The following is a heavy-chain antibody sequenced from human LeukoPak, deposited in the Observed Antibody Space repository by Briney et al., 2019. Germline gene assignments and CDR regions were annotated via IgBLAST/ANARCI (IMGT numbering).Heavy chain of an antibody. CDR1: GFTFSSYA. CDR2: ISGSGGST. Sequence: GGSLRLSYAASGFTFSSYAMSWVRQAPGKGLEWVSAISGSGGSTYYADSVKGRFTISRDNSKNTLYLQMNSLRAEDTAVYYCAKETGRDDSSGPLLTGEFDYWGQGTLVTVSS. CDR3: AKETGRDDSSGPLLTGEFDY. J-gene: IGHJ4*02. D-gene: IGHD3-22*01. V-gene: IGHV3-23*01.